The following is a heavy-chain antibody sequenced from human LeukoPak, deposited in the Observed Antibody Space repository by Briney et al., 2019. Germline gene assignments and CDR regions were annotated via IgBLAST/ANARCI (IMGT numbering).Heavy chain of an antibody. D-gene: IGHD6-6*01. CDR1: GFTFSSYA. J-gene: IGHJ6*02. Sequence: TGGSLRLSCAASGFTFSSYAMSWVRQAPGKGLEWVSAISGSGGSTYYADSVKGRFTISRDNSKNSLYLQMNSLRAEDTAVYYCARDTVGVGGSSSGYYYGMDVWGQGTTVTVSS. V-gene: IGHV3-23*01. CDR3: ARDTVGVGGSSSGYYYGMDV. CDR2: ISGSGGST.